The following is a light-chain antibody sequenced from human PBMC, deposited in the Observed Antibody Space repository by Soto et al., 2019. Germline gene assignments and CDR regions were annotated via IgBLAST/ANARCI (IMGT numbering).Light chain of an antibody. J-gene: IGKJ5*01. CDR1: QSIGSN. Sequence: EIVMTQSPSTLSVSPGERATLSCRASQSIGSNLAWYLQKPGQAPRLLIYGASTRATGLPARFSGSGSGTEFTPTISNLQSEDFAVYYCQQYYNWPPITFGQGTRLEIK. V-gene: IGKV3-15*01. CDR3: QQYYNWPPIT. CDR2: GAS.